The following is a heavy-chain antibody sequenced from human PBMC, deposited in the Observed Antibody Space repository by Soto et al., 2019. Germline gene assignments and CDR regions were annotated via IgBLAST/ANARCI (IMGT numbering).Heavy chain of an antibody. J-gene: IGHJ5*02. CDR2: IIPIFGTA. CDR1: GGTFSSYA. CDR3: ARVKPDYYDSSGYYLRWFDP. V-gene: IGHV1-69*13. Sequence: GASVKVSCKASGGTFSSYAISWVRQAPGEGLEWMGGIIPIFGTANYAQKFQGRVTITADESTSTAYMELSSLRSEDTAVYSCARVKPDYYDSSGYYLRWFDPWGQGTLVTVSS. D-gene: IGHD3-22*01.